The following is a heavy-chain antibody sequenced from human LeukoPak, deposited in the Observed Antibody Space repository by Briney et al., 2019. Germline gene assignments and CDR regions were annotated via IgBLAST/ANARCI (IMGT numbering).Heavy chain of an antibody. CDR1: GFTFSSYA. J-gene: IGHJ4*02. CDR2: ISGSGGST. D-gene: IGHD2-21*02. Sequence: HPGGSLRLSCAASGFTFSSYAMSWVRQAPGKGLEWVSAISGSGGSTYYADSVKGRFTISRDNSKNTLYLQMNSLRAEDTAVYYCAKAHSTDYYFFYYFDYWGQGTLVTVSS. V-gene: IGHV3-23*01. CDR3: AKAHSTDYYFFYYFDY.